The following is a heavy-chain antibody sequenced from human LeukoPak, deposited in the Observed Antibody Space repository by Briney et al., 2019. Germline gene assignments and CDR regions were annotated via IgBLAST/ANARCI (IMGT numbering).Heavy chain of an antibody. CDR1: GGSISTSY. J-gene: IGHJ5*02. V-gene: IGHV4-39*01. CDR2: IYYSGST. D-gene: IGHD2-21*02. Sequence: SETLSLTCTVSGGSISTSYWGWIRQPPGKGLEWIGTIYYSGSTYYNPSLKSRLTISVDTSKNQFSLKLSSMTAADTAVYYCARHQAFCGGDCYSPWFDPWGQGTLVTVSS. CDR3: ARHQAFCGGDCYSPWFDP.